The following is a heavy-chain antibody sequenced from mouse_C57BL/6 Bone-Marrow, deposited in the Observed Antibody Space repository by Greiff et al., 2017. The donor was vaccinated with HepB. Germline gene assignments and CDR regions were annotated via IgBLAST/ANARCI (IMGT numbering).Heavy chain of an antibody. D-gene: IGHD1-1*01. CDR1: GFSLTSYG. V-gene: IGHV2-5*01. CDR3: AKMGIYYYGSSNYAMDY. J-gene: IGHJ4*01. CDR2: IWRGGST. Sequence: VQVVESGPGLVQPSQSLSITCTVSGFSLTSYGVHWVRQSPGKGLEWLGVIWRGGSTDYNAAFMSRLSITKDNSKSQVFFKMNSLQADDTAIYYCAKMGIYYYGSSNYAMDYWGQGTSVTVSS.